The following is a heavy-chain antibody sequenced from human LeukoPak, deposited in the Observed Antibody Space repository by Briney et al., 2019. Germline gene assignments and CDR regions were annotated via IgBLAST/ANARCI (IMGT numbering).Heavy chain of an antibody. V-gene: IGHV1-2*02. CDR1: GYTFTGHY. CDR2: INPNSGGT. J-gene: IGHJ5*02. Sequence: ASVKVSCKASGYTFTGHYMHWVRQAPGQGLEWMGWINPNSGGTNYAQKFQGRVTMTRDTSISTAYMELSRLRSDDTAVYYCARGSSSWFGWFDPWGQGTLVTVSS. D-gene: IGHD6-13*01. CDR3: ARGSSSWFGWFDP.